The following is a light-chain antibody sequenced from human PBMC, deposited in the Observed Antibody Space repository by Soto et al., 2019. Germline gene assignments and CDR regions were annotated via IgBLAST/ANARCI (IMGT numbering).Light chain of an antibody. CDR1: QSVTSTY. CDR2: GTS. Sequence: EIVLTQSPGTLSLSPGERATLSCSSIQSVTSTYLAWYQQKPGQAPRLLIYGTSTLATGIPANFSGSGSGTDFTLTISSLEPEDSAVYYCHQRGSWPLTFGGGTKVDIK. J-gene: IGKJ4*01. V-gene: IGKV3-20*01. CDR3: HQRGSWPLT.